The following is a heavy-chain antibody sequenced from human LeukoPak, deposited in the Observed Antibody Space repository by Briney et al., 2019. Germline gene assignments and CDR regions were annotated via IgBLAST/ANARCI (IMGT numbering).Heavy chain of an antibody. CDR1: GFTLSNYW. D-gene: IGHD2-21*02. Sequence: PGGSLRLSCEGSGFTLSNYWMSWVRHAPGKGLGWVANIKTDGSEKHYADSVEGRLTISRDNAKNSLFLQMNSLRAEDTAVYYCARDLDTYVILTAYDTFDIWGQGTMVTVSS. CDR2: IKTDGSEK. V-gene: IGHV3-7*01. J-gene: IGHJ3*02. CDR3: ARDLDTYVILTAYDTFDI.